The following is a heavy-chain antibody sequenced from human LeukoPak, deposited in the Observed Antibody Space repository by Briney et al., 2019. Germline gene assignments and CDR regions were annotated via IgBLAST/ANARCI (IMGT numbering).Heavy chain of an antibody. J-gene: IGHJ4*02. CDR1: GYTFTGYY. CDR2: INPNSGGT. Sequence: ASVRVSCKASGYTFTGYYMHWVRQAPGQGLEWMGRINPNSGGTNYAQKFQGRVTMTRDTSISTAYMELSRLRSDDTAVYYCARGLVSSGYYYFGGQGTLVTVSS. D-gene: IGHD3-22*01. CDR3: ARGLVSSGYYYF. V-gene: IGHV1-2*06.